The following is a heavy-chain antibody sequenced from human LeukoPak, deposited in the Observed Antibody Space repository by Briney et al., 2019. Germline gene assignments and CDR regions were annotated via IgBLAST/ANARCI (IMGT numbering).Heavy chain of an antibody. CDR3: ASRRGGSLNYYWYFDL. CDR2: ITSSGSIK. Sequence: KSGGSLRLSCAASGFTFSGYYMTWIRQAPGKGLDWVSYITSSGSIKYYANSVKGRFTISRDNAKNSLYLQMNSLRAEDTAVYYCASRRGGSLNYYWYFDLWGRGTLVTVSS. V-gene: IGHV3-11*01. CDR1: GFTFSGYY. J-gene: IGHJ2*01. D-gene: IGHD2-15*01.